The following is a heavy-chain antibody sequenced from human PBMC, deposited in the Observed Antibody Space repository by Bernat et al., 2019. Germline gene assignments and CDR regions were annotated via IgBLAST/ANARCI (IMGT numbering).Heavy chain of an antibody. CDR2: ISPGSDTK. J-gene: IGHJ4*01. D-gene: IGHD2-21*01. CDR1: GFPFSSCA. Sequence: EVQLVESGGALVQPGESLRLSCAASGFPFSSCAMNWVRQAPGKGLEWVSYISPGSDTKYYADSVKGRFTISRDNAKNFLYLQINSLRAEDTAVYYCVTYYVGTGTHHPGNCWGHGTLVTVSS. V-gene: IGHV3-48*01. CDR3: VTYYVGTGTHHPGNC.